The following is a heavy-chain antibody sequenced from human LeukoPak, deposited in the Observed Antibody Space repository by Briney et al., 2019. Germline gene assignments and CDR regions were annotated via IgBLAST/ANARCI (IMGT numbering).Heavy chain of an antibody. CDR3: ARVNGRRGYSYGNDY. D-gene: IGHD5-18*01. CDR2: ISAYNGNT. Sequence: GASVKVSCKASGYTFTSYGISWVRQAPGQGLEWMGWISAYNGNTNYAQKLQGRVTMTTDTSTSTAYMELRSLRSDDTAVYYCARVNGRRGYSYGNDYWGQGTLATVSS. CDR1: GYTFTSYG. V-gene: IGHV1-18*01. J-gene: IGHJ4*02.